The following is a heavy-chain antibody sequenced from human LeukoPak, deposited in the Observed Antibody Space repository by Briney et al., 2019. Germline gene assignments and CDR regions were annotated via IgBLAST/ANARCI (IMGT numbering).Heavy chain of an antibody. Sequence: PSETLSLTCNVSGGXISSYYWSWIRRPPGKGLEWIGYIYYSGSTNYNPSLKSRVTISVDTSKNQFSLKLSSVTAADTAVYYCARERYSSSSSFDYWGQGTLVTVSS. J-gene: IGHJ4*02. CDR3: ARERYSSSSSFDY. V-gene: IGHV4-59*01. CDR1: GGXISSYY. CDR2: IYYSGST. D-gene: IGHD6-6*01.